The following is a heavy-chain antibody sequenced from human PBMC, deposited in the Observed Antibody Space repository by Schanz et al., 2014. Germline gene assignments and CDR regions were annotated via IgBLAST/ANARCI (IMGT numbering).Heavy chain of an antibody. Sequence: QVQLVESGGGVVRPGRSLRLSCAASGFTFSNYGMHWVRQAPGKGLEWVAVISYDGRHKNYADSIKGRFTISRDNSKNTLYVQMNSLRAEDTAVYYCAKSMYSTSWAFDFWGQGAQVTVSS. J-gene: IGHJ4*02. V-gene: IGHV3-30*18. CDR1: GFTFSNYG. CDR3: AKSMYSTSWAFDF. D-gene: IGHD2-2*01. CDR2: ISYDGRHK.